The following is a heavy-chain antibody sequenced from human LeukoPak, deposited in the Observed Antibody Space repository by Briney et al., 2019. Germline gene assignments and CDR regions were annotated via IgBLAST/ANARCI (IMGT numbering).Heavy chain of an antibody. Sequence: SETLSLTCAVYGGSFSGYYWSWIRQPPGKGLEWIGEINHSGSTNYSPSLKSRVTISVDTSKNQFSLRLSSVTAADTAVYYCARASYSYDINGWVPFDYWGQGTLVTVSS. V-gene: IGHV4-34*01. D-gene: IGHD3-22*01. J-gene: IGHJ4*02. CDR1: GGSFSGYY. CDR3: ARASYSYDINGWVPFDY. CDR2: INHSGST.